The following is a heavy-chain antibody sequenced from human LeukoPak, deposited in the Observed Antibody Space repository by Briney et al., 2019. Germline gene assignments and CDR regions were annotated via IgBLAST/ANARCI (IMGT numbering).Heavy chain of an antibody. CDR1: GFTFSSYA. D-gene: IGHD1-26*01. CDR3: ARRGIVGATYYYMDV. V-gene: IGHV3-20*04. CDR2: INWNGGST. Sequence: PGGSLRLSCAASGFTFSSYAMSWVRQAPGKGLEWVSGINWNGGSTGYADSVKGRFTISRDNAKNSLYLQMNSLRAEDTALYYCARRGIVGATYYYMDVWGKGTTVTVSS. J-gene: IGHJ6*03.